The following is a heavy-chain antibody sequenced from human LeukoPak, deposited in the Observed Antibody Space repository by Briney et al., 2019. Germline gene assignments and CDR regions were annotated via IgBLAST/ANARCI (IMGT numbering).Heavy chain of an antibody. D-gene: IGHD1-26*01. CDR2: INHSGST. J-gene: IGHJ6*03. CDR3: AKDRRGSYLHYYYYMDV. CDR1: GGSFSGYY. V-gene: IGHV4-34*01. Sequence: SETLSLTCAVYGGSFSGYYWNWIRQPPGKGLEWIGEINHSGSTNYNPSLKSRVTISVDTSKNQFSLKLSSVTAADTAVYYCAKDRRGSYLHYYYYMDVWGKGTTVTVSS.